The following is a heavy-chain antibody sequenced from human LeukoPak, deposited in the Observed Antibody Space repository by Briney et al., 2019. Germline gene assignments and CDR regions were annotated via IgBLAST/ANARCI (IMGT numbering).Heavy chain of an antibody. D-gene: IGHD1-14*01. V-gene: IGHV4-59*05. J-gene: IGHJ4*02. Sequence: SETLSLTCTVSGASISHYYWSWIRQPPGKGLEWIGSIYYSGSTYYNPSLKSRVTISIDTSKNQFSLKLSSVTAADTAVYYCATGKDYWGQGTLVTVSS. CDR3: ATGKDY. CDR1: GASISHYY. CDR2: IYYSGST.